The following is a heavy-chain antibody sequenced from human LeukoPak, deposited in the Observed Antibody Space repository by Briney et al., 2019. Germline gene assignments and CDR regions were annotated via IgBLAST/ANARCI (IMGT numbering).Heavy chain of an antibody. CDR3: AGEMGVVTAHGIDV. V-gene: IGHV4-39*02. CDR2: IYYSGST. Sequence: SETLSLTCIVSGGSISSISSNNYHWGWIRQPPGKGLEWIGSIYYSGSTYYNPSLKSRVTISVDTSKNQFSLKLSSVTAADTALYYCAGEMGVVTAHGIDVWGQGTTVTVSS. J-gene: IGHJ6*02. CDR1: GGSISSISSNNYH. D-gene: IGHD4-23*01.